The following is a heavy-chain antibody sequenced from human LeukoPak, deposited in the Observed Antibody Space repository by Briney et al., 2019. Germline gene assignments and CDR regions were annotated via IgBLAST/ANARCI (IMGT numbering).Heavy chain of an antibody. CDR3: AREEQWAIDY. CDR1: GGSISSGSYY. CDR2: IYTSGST. J-gene: IGHJ4*02. V-gene: IGHV4-61*02. D-gene: IGHD1-26*01. Sequence: TLSLTCTVSGGSISSGSYYWSWIRQPAGKGLEWIGRIYTSGSTNYNPSLKSRVTMSVDTSKNQFSLKLSSVTAADTAVYYCAREEQWAIDYWGQGTLVTVSS.